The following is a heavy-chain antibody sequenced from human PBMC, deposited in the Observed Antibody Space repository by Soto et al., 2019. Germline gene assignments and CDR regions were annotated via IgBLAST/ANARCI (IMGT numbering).Heavy chain of an antibody. CDR1: GFTFDDYA. V-gene: IGHV3-9*01. Sequence: EVQLVESGGGLVQPGRSLRLSGAASGFTFDDYAMHWVRQAPGKGLEWVSGISWNSGSIGYADSVKGRFTICRDNAKNSLYLQMNGLRAEDTGLYYCAKAQYDFWSGYSDYWGQGTLVTVSS. CDR3: AKAQYDFWSGYSDY. CDR2: ISWNSGSI. D-gene: IGHD3-3*01. J-gene: IGHJ4*02.